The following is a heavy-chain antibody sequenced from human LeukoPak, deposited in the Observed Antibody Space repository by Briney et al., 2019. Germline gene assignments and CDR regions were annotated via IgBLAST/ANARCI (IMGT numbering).Heavy chain of an antibody. D-gene: IGHD6-6*01. CDR2: INHSGST. J-gene: IGHJ3*02. Sequence: SETLSLTCAVYGGTFSGYYWSWIRQPPGKGLEWIGEINHSGSTNYNPSLKSRVTISVDTSKNQFSLKLSSVTAADTAVYYCATPYSSCTAFDIWGQGTMVTVSS. CDR1: GGTFSGYY. V-gene: IGHV4-34*08. CDR3: ATPYSSCTAFDI.